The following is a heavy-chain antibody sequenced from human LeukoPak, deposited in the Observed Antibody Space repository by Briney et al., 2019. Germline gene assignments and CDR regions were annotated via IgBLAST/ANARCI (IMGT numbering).Heavy chain of an antibody. V-gene: IGHV3-53*04. D-gene: IGHD4-23*01. CDR3: ARTVVTPFRYYYGMDV. Sequence: PGGSLRLSCAASGFTVSSNYRSWVRQAPGKGLEWVSVIYSGGSTYYADSVKGRFTISRHNSKNTLYLQMNSLRAEDTAVYYCARTVVTPFRYYYGMDVWGQGTTVTVSS. CDR2: IYSGGST. J-gene: IGHJ6*02. CDR1: GFTVSSNY.